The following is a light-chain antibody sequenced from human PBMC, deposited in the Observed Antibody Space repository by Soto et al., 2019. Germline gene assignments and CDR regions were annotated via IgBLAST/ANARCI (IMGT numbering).Light chain of an antibody. J-gene: IGLJ1*01. CDR2: ADS. CDR3: CSSVGNSDYV. V-gene: IGLV2-23*01. CDR1: NSDVGSNNF. Sequence: QSALTQPASVSGSPEQSITISCTGSNSDVGSNNFVSWFQQHPGKAPKLMIFADSKRPSGISDRVSGSRSGSTASLTISGLQAEDEADYYCCSSVGNSDYVFGTGTKV.